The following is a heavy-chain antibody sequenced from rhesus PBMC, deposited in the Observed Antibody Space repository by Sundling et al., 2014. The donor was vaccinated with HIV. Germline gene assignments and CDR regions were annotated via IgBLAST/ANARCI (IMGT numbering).Heavy chain of an antibody. J-gene: IGHJ1*01. V-gene: IGHV3-54*02. CDR1: GFIFSNYG. CDR3: ASPFDYVNFHSEYFEF. D-gene: IGHD4-29*01. Sequence: EVQLVESGGGLVQPGGSLRLSCAASGFIFSNYGMYWVRQAPGKGLEWVAVISYDGSKKDYADSVKDRFTISRDNSKNMLYLQMNNLKLEDTAVYYCASPFDYVNFHSEYFEFWGQGALVTVSS. CDR2: ISYDGSKK.